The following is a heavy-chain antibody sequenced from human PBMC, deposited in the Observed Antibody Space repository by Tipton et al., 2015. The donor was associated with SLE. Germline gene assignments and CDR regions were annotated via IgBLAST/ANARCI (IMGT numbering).Heavy chain of an antibody. CDR2: ITSGGNT. D-gene: IGHD6-13*01. J-gene: IGHJ5*02. CDR3: GKEWSAAGLGSWFDP. V-gene: IGHV3-23*01. CDR1: GFTFSSYA. Sequence: SLRLSCAASGFTFSSYAMSWVRQAPGKGLEWVSTITSGGNTYYADSVKGRFTISRDDSKNTLSLQMNSLRAEDAAVYYCGKEWSAAGLGSWFDPWGQGTLVPVSS.